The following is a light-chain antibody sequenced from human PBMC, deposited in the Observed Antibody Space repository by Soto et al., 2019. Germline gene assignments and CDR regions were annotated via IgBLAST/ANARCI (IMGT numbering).Light chain of an antibody. CDR1: QSISIY. Sequence: IQMTQSPSSLSASVGDRVTITCRASQSISIYLNWYQQTPGKAPKLLIYGASSLQSGVPSRFSGSGSGTDFTLTISSLQPEDFATYYCQQSYSTPLTFGGGTKVDIK. V-gene: IGKV1-39*01. J-gene: IGKJ4*01. CDR2: GAS. CDR3: QQSYSTPLT.